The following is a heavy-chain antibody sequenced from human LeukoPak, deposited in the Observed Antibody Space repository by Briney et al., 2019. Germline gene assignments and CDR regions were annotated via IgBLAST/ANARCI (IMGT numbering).Heavy chain of an antibody. CDR3: ARPRGVRGHGSGSYYFDY. CDR2: IYYSGST. D-gene: IGHD3-10*01. V-gene: IGHV4-39*01. Sequence: SETLSLTCTVSGGSISSSSYSWGWIRQPPGKGLEWIGSIYYSGSTYYNPSLKSRVTISVDTSKNQFSLKLSSVTAADTAVYYCARPRGVRGHGSGSYYFDYWGQGTLVTVSS. CDR1: GGSISSSSYS. J-gene: IGHJ4*02.